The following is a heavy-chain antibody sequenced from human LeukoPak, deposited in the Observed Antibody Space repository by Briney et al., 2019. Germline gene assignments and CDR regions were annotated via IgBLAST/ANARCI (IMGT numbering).Heavy chain of an antibody. CDR3: ARAKYSSSEGWFDP. V-gene: IGHV4-39*07. D-gene: IGHD6-6*01. CDR1: DGSISSNSYY. J-gene: IGHJ5*02. Sequence: SETLSLTCTVSDGSISSNSYYWGWIRQPPGKGLEWIGSISYSGRTYYNPSLESRVTISVDRSKNQFSLKLSSVTAADTAVYYCARAKYSSSEGWFDPWGQGTLVTVS. CDR2: ISYSGRT.